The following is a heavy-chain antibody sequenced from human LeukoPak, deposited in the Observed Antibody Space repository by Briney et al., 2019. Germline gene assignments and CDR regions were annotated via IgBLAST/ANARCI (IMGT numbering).Heavy chain of an antibody. Sequence: ASGKVSCKASGYTFTSYYMHWVRQAPGQGLEWMGIINPSAGSTSYAQTFQGRVTMTRDTSTSTVYLELSSLTSEDTAVYYCATGPTVTRLDYWGQGTLVTVSS. CDR1: GYTFTSYY. D-gene: IGHD4-17*01. CDR2: INPSAGST. J-gene: IGHJ4*02. V-gene: IGHV1-46*01. CDR3: ATGPTVTRLDY.